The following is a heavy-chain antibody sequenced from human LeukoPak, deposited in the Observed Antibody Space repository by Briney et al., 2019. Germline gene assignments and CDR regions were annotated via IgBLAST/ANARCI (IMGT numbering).Heavy chain of an antibody. CDR1: GYTFAGYY. Sequence: ASVKVSCKASGYTFAGYYMHWVRQAPGQGLEWMGWINPNSGGTNYAQKFQGRVTMTRDTSISTAYMELSRLRSDDTAVYYCARDPGAAAGDNWFDPWGQGTLVTVSS. J-gene: IGHJ5*02. V-gene: IGHV1-2*02. D-gene: IGHD6-13*01. CDR3: ARDPGAAAGDNWFDP. CDR2: INPNSGGT.